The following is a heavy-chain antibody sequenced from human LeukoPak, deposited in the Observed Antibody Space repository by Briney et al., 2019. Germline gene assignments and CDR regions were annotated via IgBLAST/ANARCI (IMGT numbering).Heavy chain of an antibody. CDR3: ARDLSGGTHDY. J-gene: IGHJ4*02. Sequence: SETLSLTCAVSDYSISSGFSWGWIRQLPGKGLEWIGSISHSGSTYYNPSLKGRVTISVDTSNNQFSLNLWSVTAADTAVYYCARDLSGGTHDYWGQGTLVTVSS. CDR2: ISHSGST. D-gene: IGHD1-26*01. CDR1: DYSISSGFS. V-gene: IGHV4-38-2*02.